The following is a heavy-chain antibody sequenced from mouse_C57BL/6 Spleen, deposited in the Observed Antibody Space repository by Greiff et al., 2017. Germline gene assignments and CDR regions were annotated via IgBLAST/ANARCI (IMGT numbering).Heavy chain of an antibody. CDR1: GYSFTGYY. Sequence: LVKPGASVTISCQASGYSFTGYYMHWVKQSSEKSLEWNGEINPSTGGASYNQKFKGKATLTVDKSSSTAYMQLKRLTSEYSAVYYCAIAYYGSTYFDYWGQGTTLTGSS. V-gene: IGHV1-43*01. D-gene: IGHD1-1*01. J-gene: IGHJ2*01. CDR3: AIAYYGSTYFDY. CDR2: INPSTGGA.